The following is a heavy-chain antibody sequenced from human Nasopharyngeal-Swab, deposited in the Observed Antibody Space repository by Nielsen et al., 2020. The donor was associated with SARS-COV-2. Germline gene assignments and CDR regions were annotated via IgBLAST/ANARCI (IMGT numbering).Heavy chain of an antibody. CDR1: GFTFSSYA. J-gene: IGHJ4*02. Sequence: GESLKISCAASGFTFSSYAMSWVRQAPGKGLEWVSAISGSGGSTYYADSVKGRFTISRDNSKNTLYLQMNSLRAEDTAVYYCAKEVAAAIGEYYLDYWGQGTLVTVSS. D-gene: IGHD6-13*01. V-gene: IGHV3-23*01. CDR2: ISGSGGST. CDR3: AKEVAAAIGEYYLDY.